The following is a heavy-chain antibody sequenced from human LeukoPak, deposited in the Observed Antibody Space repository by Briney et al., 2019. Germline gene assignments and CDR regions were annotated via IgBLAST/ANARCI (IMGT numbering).Heavy chain of an antibody. CDR3: ARSNIAARLLYYYFDY. CDR2: INPNSGGT. Sequence: GASVKVSCKASGYTFTGYYMHWVRQAPGQGLEWMGWINPNSGGTNYAQKFQGRVTMTRDTSISTAYMELSRLRSDDTAVYCCARSNIAARLLYYYFDYWGQGTLVTVSS. J-gene: IGHJ4*02. CDR1: GYTFTGYY. V-gene: IGHV1-2*02. D-gene: IGHD6-6*01.